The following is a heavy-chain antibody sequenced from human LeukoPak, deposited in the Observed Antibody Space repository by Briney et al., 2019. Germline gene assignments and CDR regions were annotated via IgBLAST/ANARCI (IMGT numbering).Heavy chain of an antibody. D-gene: IGHD1-20*01. Sequence: SETLSLTCTVYGGSISNYYWSWVRQPPGKGLEWIGYIYYGGTIKYNPSLQSRVTISVDTSKNHFSLKLSSVTAADTAVYYCASRSITGPFDYWGQGTLVTVSS. CDR2: IYYGGTI. CDR1: GGSISNYY. CDR3: ASRSITGPFDY. J-gene: IGHJ4*02. V-gene: IGHV4-59*08.